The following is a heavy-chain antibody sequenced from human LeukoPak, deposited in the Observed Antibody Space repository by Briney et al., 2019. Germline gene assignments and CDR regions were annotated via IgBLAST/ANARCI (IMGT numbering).Heavy chain of an antibody. J-gene: IGHJ4*01. CDR3: ARDSAPYCGGDCYFDY. CDR2: IWFDGSST. Sequence: GGSLRLSCAASGFTFSRFGMHWVRQAPGKGLEWEAVIWFDGSSTYYADSVKDRFTISRDNSKNMLYLQMNSLRVEDTGVYFCARDSAPYCGGDCYFDYWGHGTLVTVSS. CDR1: GFTFSRFG. D-gene: IGHD2-21*02. V-gene: IGHV3-33*01.